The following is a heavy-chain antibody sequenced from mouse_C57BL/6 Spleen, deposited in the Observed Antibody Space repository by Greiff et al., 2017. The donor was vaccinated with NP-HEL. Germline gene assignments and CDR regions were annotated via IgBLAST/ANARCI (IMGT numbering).Heavy chain of an antibody. J-gene: IGHJ4*01. V-gene: IGHV1-69*01. CDR3: ARNNDYYAMDY. CDR2: IDPSDSYT. CDR1: GYTFTSYW. Sequence: VQLQQSGAELVMPGASVKLSCKASGYTFTSYWMHWVKQRPGQGLEWIGEIDPSDSYTNYNQKFKGKSTLTVDKSSSTAYMQLSSLTSDDSAVYYCARNNDYYAMDYWGQGTSVTVSS.